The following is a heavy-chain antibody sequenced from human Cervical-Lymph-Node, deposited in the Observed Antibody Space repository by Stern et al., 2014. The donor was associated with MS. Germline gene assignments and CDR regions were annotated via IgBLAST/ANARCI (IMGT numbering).Heavy chain of an antibody. CDR2: ITPIFDAT. Sequence: VQLVESGAEVKKPGSSVKVSCKTSGGTFSNYAISWVRQAPGQGLEWMGGITPIFDATNYAQKFQGRVTITADESTRTDYMELSSLRSDDTAMYFCARGDSEAPIYYFDYWGQGTLVTVSS. CDR3: ARGDSEAPIYYFDY. J-gene: IGHJ4*02. CDR1: GGTFSNYA. V-gene: IGHV1-69*01. D-gene: IGHD2-21*01.